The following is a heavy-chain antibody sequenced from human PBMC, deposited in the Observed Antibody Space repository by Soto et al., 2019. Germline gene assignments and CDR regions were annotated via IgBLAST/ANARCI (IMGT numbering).Heavy chain of an antibody. J-gene: IGHJ4*02. V-gene: IGHV1-8*01. Sequence: QVQLVQSGAEVKKPGASVRVSCKASGYTFTSCDIHWVRQATGQGLEWMGWLNPYTGNTGYAEKFQGRVTMTRNTSITTAYMELSSLRSEDTAVYYCARRKERSGPHYFDSWGQGTLATVSS. CDR3: ARRKERSGPHYFDS. D-gene: IGHD6-25*01. CDR2: LNPYTGNT. CDR1: GYTFTSCD.